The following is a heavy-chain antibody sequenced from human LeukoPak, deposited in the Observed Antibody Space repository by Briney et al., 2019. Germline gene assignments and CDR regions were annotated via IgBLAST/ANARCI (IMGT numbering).Heavy chain of an antibody. CDR3: AKVGPYSSGSIGP. V-gene: IGHV3-23*01. D-gene: IGHD6-19*01. Sequence: GGSLRLSCAASGFTFINHCLSWVRQAPRKGLEWVSSISGTGTYTYYADSVKGRFTISRDNSKNTLYLEMNNLRAEDTAVYYCAKVGPYSSGSIGPWGQGTLVTVSS. CDR2: ISGTGTYT. CDR1: GFTFINHC. J-gene: IGHJ5*02.